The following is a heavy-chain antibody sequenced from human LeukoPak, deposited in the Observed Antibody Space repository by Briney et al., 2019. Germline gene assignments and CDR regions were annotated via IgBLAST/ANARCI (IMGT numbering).Heavy chain of an antibody. J-gene: IGHJ4*02. D-gene: IGHD3-3*01. Sequence: SETLSLTCAVYGGSFSGYYWSWIRQPPGKGLEWIGEINHSGSTNYNPSLKSRVTISVDTSKNQFSLKLSSVTAADTAVYYCARGRRRFLEWLSTAYYFDYWGQGTLVTVSS. V-gene: IGHV4-34*01. CDR2: INHSGST. CDR1: GGSFSGYY. CDR3: ARGRRRFLEWLSTAYYFDY.